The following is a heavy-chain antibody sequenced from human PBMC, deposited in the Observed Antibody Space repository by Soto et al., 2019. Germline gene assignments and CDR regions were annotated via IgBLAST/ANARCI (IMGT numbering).Heavy chain of an antibody. CDR1: GGSTSSGGYY. Sequence: QVQLQESGPGLVKPSQTLSLTCTVSGGSTSSGGYYWSWIRQHPGKGLEWIGYIYYSGSTYYNPSRQRRATVSVHTSKNQFSLKLSSVTAADTAVYYCARDAYGSGTSRDYWGQGTLVTVSS. J-gene: IGHJ4*02. D-gene: IGHD3-10*01. V-gene: IGHV4-31*03. CDR2: IYYSGST. CDR3: ARDAYGSGTSRDY.